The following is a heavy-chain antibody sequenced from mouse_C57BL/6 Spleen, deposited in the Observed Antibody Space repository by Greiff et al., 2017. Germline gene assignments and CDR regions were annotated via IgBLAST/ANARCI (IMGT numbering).Heavy chain of an antibody. J-gene: IGHJ4*01. D-gene: IGHD1-1*01. CDR3: ARDDTVVATADY. Sequence: QVQLQQPGTELVKPGASVKLSCKASGYTFTSYWMHWVKQRPGQGLEWIGNINPSDGGTNYNEKFKSKATLTVDKSSSTAYMQLRSLTSEDSAVYYCARDDTVVATADYWGQGTSVTVSS. CDR1: GYTFTSYW. V-gene: IGHV1-53*01. CDR2: INPSDGGT.